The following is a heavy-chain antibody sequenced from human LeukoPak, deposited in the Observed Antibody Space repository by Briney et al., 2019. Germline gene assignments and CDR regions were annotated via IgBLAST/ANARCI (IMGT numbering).Heavy chain of an antibody. CDR1: GFTFSSYW. J-gene: IGHJ4*02. CDR3: ARGASSSWLYYFDY. V-gene: IGHV3-74*01. D-gene: IGHD6-13*01. Sequence: GGSLRLSCAASGFTFSSYWMHWVRHAPGKGLVWVSRINSDGSSTSYADSVKGRFTISRDNAKNTLYLQMNSLRAEDTAVYYRARGASSSWLYYFDYWGQGTLVTVSS. CDR2: INSDGSST.